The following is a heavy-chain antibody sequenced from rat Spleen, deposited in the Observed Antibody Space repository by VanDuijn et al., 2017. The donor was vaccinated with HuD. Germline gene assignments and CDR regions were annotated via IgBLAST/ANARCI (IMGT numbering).Heavy chain of an antibody. CDR1: GHSITSSYR. CDR2: INSAGST. D-gene: IGHD1-7*01. V-gene: IGHV3-3*01. Sequence: EVQLQESGPGLVKPSQSLSLTCSVTGHSITSSYRWNWIRKFPGNKLEWMGYINSAGSTNYNPSLKSRISITRDTSKNQFFLQVNSVTTEDTATYYCARSWVYWGQGVMVTVSS. J-gene: IGHJ2*01. CDR3: ARSWVY.